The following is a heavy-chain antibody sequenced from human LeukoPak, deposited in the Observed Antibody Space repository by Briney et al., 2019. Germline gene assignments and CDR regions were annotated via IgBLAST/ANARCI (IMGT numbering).Heavy chain of an antibody. CDR2: IYYSGST. CDR3: ARGGMVPTNYYYYYAMDV. V-gene: IGHV4-59*01. CDR1: GGSISSYY. Sequence: SETLSLTCTVSGGSISSYYWSWIRQSPGKGLESIGYIYYSGSTNYNPSLKSRVTISVDTSKNQFSLKLSSVTAADTAVYYCARGGMVPTNYYYYYAMDVWGQGTTVTVSS. J-gene: IGHJ6*02. D-gene: IGHD3-10*01.